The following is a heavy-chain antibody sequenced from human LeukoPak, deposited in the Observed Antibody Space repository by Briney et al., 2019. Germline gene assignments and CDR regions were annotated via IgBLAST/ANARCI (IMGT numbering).Heavy chain of an antibody. J-gene: IGHJ4*02. CDR1: GGSISSYY. CDR2: IYYSGST. Sequence: SETLSLTCTVSGGSISSYYWSWIRQPPGKGLEWIGYIYYSGSTNYNPSLKSRVTISVDTSKNQFSLKLSSVTAADTAVYYCARHSMVRGGHFDYWGQGTLVTVSS. D-gene: IGHD3-10*01. V-gene: IGHV4-59*08. CDR3: ARHSMVRGGHFDY.